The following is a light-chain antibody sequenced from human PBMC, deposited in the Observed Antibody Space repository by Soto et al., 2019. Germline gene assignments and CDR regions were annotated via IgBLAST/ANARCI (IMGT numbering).Light chain of an antibody. CDR1: HTISSY. J-gene: IGKJ3*01. CDR3: QKSYSAPLT. CDR2: STT. Sequence: DIQMTQSPPSLSASVGARVTITCRSSHTISSYLTWYQQQPGKAHKLLIYSTTTLQSGVPSRFSDSGSGTDFTLIISGLQPEDFATYYCQKSYSAPLTSGPATRVDRK. V-gene: IGKV1-39*01.